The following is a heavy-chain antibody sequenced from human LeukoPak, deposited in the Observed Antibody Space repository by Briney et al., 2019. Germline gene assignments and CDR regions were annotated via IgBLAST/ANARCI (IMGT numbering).Heavy chain of an antibody. J-gene: IGHJ4*02. D-gene: IGHD5-18*01. CDR2: INRSGST. V-gene: IGHV4-34*01. Sequence: AETLSLTCAVYGGSFSGYYWIWIRQPPGKGLEWIGEINRSGSTTYNPSLKSRVTISLDTSKNQFSLKLSSVTAADTAVYYCASSLVRADMVMGIDYWGQGTMVTDSS. CDR3: ASSLVRADMVMGIDY. CDR1: GGSFSGYY.